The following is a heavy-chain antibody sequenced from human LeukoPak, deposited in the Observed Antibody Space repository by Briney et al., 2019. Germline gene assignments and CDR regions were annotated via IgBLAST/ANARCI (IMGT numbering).Heavy chain of an antibody. CDR3: ARGFGSPDY. D-gene: IGHD1-26*01. J-gene: IGHJ4*02. CDR1: GGSISSYY. CDR2: IYYSGST. Sequence: SETLSLTCIVSGGSISSYYWSWIRQPPGKGLVWIGYIYYSGSTNYNPSLKSRVTISVDTSKNQFSLKLSPVTAADTAVYYCARGFGSPDYWGQGALVTVSS. V-gene: IGHV4-59*01.